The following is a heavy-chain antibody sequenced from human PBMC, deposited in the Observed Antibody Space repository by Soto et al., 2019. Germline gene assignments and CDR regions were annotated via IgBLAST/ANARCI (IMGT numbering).Heavy chain of an antibody. Sequence: QVQLVQSGAEVKKPGSSVKVSCKASGGTFSTYAISWVRQAPGQGLEWMGGVIPMLGTTNNAQKFQGRVTITADDSTITAYMELTGLRSEDTAVYYCARHAGSYYYADMAVWGHGPTVTVSS. CDR3: ARHAGSYYYADMAV. CDR1: GGTFSTYA. CDR2: VIPMLGTT. D-gene: IGHD3-10*01. J-gene: IGHJ6*02. V-gene: IGHV1-69*12.